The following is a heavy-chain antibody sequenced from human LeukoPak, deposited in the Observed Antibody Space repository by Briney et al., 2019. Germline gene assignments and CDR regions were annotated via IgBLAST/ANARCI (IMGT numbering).Heavy chain of an antibody. CDR3: ARAREAEAVDS. Sequence: SETLSLTCAVYGGSFNGYYWTWIRQPPGKGLEWIGEINHSGSNNYNPSLKSRVTISVDTSKNQFSLKLTSVTAADTAVYYCARAREAEAVDSWGHGILVTVSS. CDR2: INHSGSN. V-gene: IGHV4-34*01. D-gene: IGHD6-19*01. J-gene: IGHJ5*01. CDR1: GGSFNGYY.